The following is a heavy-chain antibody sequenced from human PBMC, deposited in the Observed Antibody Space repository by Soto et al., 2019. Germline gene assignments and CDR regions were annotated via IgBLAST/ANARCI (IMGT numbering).Heavy chain of an antibody. D-gene: IGHD1-1*01. CDR1: GGTFSSYA. CDR2: IIPIFGTT. CDR3: ARGTVTGSEYNYYYYGMDV. J-gene: IGHJ6*02. V-gene: IGHV1-69*12. Sequence: QVQLVQSGAEVKKPGSSVKVSCKASGGTFSSYAIDWVRQAPGQGLEWMGGIIPIFGTTNYAQKLQGRVKLPADESTRTAYMELSTLTSEDTAVYYCARGTVTGSEYNYYYYGMDVWGQGTTVTVSS.